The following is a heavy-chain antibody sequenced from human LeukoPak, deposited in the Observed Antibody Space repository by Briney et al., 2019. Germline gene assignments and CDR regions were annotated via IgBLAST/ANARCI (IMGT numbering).Heavy chain of an antibody. CDR3: ARPLLGCSGGSCYSDWFDP. D-gene: IGHD2-15*01. CDR1: GYTFTGYY. J-gene: IGHJ5*02. Sequence: GASVTVSCKASGYTFTGYYMHWVRQDPGQGLEWMGWINPNSGGTNYAQKFQGRVTMTRDTSISTAYMELSRLRSDDTAVYYCARPLLGCSGGSCYSDWFDPWGQGTLVTVS. CDR2: INPNSGGT. V-gene: IGHV1-2*02.